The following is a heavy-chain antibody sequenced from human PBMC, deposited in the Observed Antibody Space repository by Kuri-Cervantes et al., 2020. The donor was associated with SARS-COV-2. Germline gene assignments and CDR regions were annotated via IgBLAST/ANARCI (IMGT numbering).Heavy chain of an antibody. CDR1: GFTFSSYA. CDR2: ISGSGGST. D-gene: IGHD3-3*01. Sequence: ETLSLTCAASGFTFSSYAMSWVRQAPGKGLEWVSAISGSGGSTYYADSVKGRFTISRDNPKNTLYLQMNSLRAEDTAVYYCAKVGDYDFWSGYYRENYFDYWGQGTLVTVSS. V-gene: IGHV3-23*01. J-gene: IGHJ4*02. CDR3: AKVGDYDFWSGYYRENYFDY.